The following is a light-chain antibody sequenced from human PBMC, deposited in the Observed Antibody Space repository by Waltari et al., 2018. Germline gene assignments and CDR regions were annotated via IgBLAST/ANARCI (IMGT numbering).Light chain of an antibody. J-gene: IGKJ1*01. CDR3: QQYGSTPWT. CDR2: GAM. CDR1: HSVSSRY. Sequence: ENVLTQSPSTLSLSPGERVTLSCRASHSVSSRYLAWYQQKPGQAPRPLIYGAMNRATGIPDRFSGSGLATDFTFTISRLEPEDSAVYYCQQYGSTPWTFGQGTKVEIK. V-gene: IGKV3-20*01.